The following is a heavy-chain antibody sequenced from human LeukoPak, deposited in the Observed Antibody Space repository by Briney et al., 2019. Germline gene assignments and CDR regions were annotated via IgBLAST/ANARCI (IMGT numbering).Heavy chain of an antibody. D-gene: IGHD1-1*01. CDR3: ARGRPNANWFDP. Sequence: SETLSLTCAVYGGSFSGYYWSWIRQPPGKGLEWIGEINHSGSTNYNPSLKSRVTISVDTSKNQFSLKLSSVTAADTAVHYCARGRPNANWFDPWGQGTLVTVSS. J-gene: IGHJ5*02. V-gene: IGHV4-34*01. CDR1: GGSFSGYY. CDR2: INHSGST.